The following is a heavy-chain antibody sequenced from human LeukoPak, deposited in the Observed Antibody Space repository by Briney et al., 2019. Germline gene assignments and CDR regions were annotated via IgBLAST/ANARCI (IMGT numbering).Heavy chain of an antibody. CDR3: ARDSGTIPSGGSDNWFDP. V-gene: IGHV4-38-2*02. CDR1: GYSMSSGYY. J-gene: IGHJ5*02. CDR2: ICHSGST. Sequence: SETLSLTCAVSGYSMSSGYYWGWIRQPPGKGLEWIGSICHSGSTYYNPSLKSRVTISVDTSKNQFSLKLSSVTAADTAVYYCARDSGTIPSGGSDNWFDPWGQGTLVTVSS. D-gene: IGHD2-15*01.